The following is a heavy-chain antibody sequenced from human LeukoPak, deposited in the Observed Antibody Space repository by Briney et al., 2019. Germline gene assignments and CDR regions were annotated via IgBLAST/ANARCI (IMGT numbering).Heavy chain of an antibody. CDR2: ISSSSNSI. CDR3: ARDSSTWFDY. V-gene: IGHV3-21*01. J-gene: IGHJ4*02. D-gene: IGHD2/OR15-2a*01. CDR1: GFTFSSYG. Sequence: GGSLRLSCAASGFTFSSYGMHWVRQAPGKGLEWVSSISSSSNSIYYADSVKGRFTISRDNAKNSLYLQMNSLRAEDTAVYYCARDSSTWFDYWGQGTLVTVSS.